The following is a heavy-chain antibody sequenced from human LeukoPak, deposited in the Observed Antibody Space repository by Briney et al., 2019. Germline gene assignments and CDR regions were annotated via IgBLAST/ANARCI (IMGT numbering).Heavy chain of an antibody. J-gene: IGHJ6*03. V-gene: IGHV4-34*01. CDR2: ISHSGNA. CDR1: GGSFNGYY. CDR3: ARCLIVTVAARGYRCYMDV. Sequence: SETLPLSCGVYGGSFNGYYWSWIRQPPGKGLEWIGEISHSGNANYNPSLKSRVTMSVDMSTKQLSLRLSSVTAADTAVYYCARCLIVTVAARGYRCYMDVWGNGTTVAVSS. D-gene: IGHD2-21*02.